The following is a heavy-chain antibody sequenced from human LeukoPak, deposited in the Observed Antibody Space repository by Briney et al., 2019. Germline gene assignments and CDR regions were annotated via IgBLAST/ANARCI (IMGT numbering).Heavy chain of an antibody. CDR1: GFTFSSYG. V-gene: IGHV3-30*18. Sequence: GGSLRLSCAASGFTFSSYGMHWVRQAPGKGLEWVAVISNDGSNKYYADSVKGRFTISRDNSKNTLYLQMNSLRAEDTAVYYCAKGRGAFGIWGQGTMVTVSS. CDR3: AKGRGAFGI. J-gene: IGHJ3*02. CDR2: ISNDGSNK. D-gene: IGHD3-10*01.